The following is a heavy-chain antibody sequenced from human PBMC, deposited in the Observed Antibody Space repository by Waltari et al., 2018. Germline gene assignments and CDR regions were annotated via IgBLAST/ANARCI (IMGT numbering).Heavy chain of an antibody. CDR1: GFSFSNYA. CDR3: ARGTGSGSFLVDH. J-gene: IGHJ4*02. CDR2: VWHDGSTI. Sequence: QVQLVASGGGVVQPGTSLRLSCAASGFSFSNYAMHWVRQTPGKGLEGVTLVWHDGSTIHYAESVRGRFSISRDNSRDTLYLQINSLTTDDSAIYYCARGTGSGSFLVDHWGQGTLVTVST. V-gene: IGHV3-30-3*01. D-gene: IGHD3-10*01.